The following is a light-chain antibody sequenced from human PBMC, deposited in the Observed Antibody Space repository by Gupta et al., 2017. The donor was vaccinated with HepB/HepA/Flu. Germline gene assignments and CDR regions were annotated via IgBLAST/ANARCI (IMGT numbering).Light chain of an antibody. CDR3: QTWGTGIWV. J-gene: IGLJ3*02. Sequence: QLVLTQSPSASASLGASVKLTCTLSSGHSSYAIAWHQQQPAKGPRYLMKLNSDGSHSKGDGIPDRFSGSSSGAARYLTISSLQSEDEAYYYCQTWGTGIWVFGGGTKLTVL. CDR1: SGHSSYA. CDR2: LNSDGSH. V-gene: IGLV4-69*01.